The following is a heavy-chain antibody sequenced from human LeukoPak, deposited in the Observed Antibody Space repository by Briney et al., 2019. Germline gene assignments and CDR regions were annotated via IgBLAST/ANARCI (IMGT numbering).Heavy chain of an antibody. D-gene: IGHD6-6*01. Sequence: SETLSLTCTVSGGSISSGGYYWSWIRQPPGKGLEWIGYIYHSGSTYYNPSLKSRVTISVDRSKNQFSLKLSSVTAADTAVYYCAREEYSSLASFDYWSQGTLVTVSS. V-gene: IGHV4-30-2*01. CDR1: GGSISSGGYY. CDR2: IYHSGST. J-gene: IGHJ4*02. CDR3: AREEYSSLASFDY.